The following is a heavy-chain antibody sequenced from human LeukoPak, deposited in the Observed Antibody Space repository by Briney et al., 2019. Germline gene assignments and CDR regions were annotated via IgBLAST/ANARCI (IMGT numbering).Heavy chain of an antibody. J-gene: IGHJ4*02. Sequence: GGSLRLSCVASGFTFSNYGMHWVRQAPGKGLEWVAVTSDDGNSEYYVDSVKGRFTISRDNSENTFFLQMNSLRDEDTAVYYCAGGLLGCRRGSCYPTDYWGQGTLVTVSS. CDR3: AGGLLGCRRGSCYPTDY. D-gene: IGHD2-15*01. V-gene: IGHV3-30*03. CDR1: GFTFSNYG. CDR2: TSDDGNSE.